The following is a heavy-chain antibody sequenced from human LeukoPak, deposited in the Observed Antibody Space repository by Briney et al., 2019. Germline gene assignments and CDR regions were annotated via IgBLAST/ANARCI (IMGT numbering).Heavy chain of an antibody. J-gene: IGHJ6*02. V-gene: IGHV3-74*01. CDR2: INTDGSTT. CDR1: GFTFSSYW. CDR3: ARSGYSYVHARLDYYYGMDV. D-gene: IGHD5-18*01. Sequence: GGSLRLSCAASGFTFSSYWMHWVRQAPGKGLVWVSRINTDGSTTGCADSVKGRFTISRDNARNTLYLQMNSLRAEDTAVYYCARSGYSYVHARLDYYYGMDVWGQGTTVTVSS.